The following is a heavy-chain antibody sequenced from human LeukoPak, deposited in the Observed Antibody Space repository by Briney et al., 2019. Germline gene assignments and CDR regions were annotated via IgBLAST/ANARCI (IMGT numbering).Heavy chain of an antibody. D-gene: IGHD1-26*01. J-gene: IGHJ4*02. Sequence: GGSLRLSCVASGFSFRNYAIHWVRQAPGRGLEYVSVINTDGRITYYANSVKGRFTISRDNSKNTVYLQMGSLRGEDMAVYYCTRDGGSFCDFDYWGQGALVTVSS. V-gene: IGHV3-64*01. CDR2: INTDGRIT. CDR1: GFSFRNYA. CDR3: TRDGGSFCDFDY.